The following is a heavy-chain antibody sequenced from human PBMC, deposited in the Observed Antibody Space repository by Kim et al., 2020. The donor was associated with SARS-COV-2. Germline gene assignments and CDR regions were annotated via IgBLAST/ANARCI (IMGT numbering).Heavy chain of an antibody. CDR3: ARERAGGAFDI. J-gene: IGHJ3*02. Sequence: ASVKVSCKASGYIFTSYLIHWVRQAPGQGPEWMGAINPSDGATAHTQKFQGRLTMTMDTSTTTVSMELSSLGSDDTAIYFCARERAGGAFDIWGQGTMVTVSS. V-gene: IGHV1-46*01. CDR1: GYIFTSYL. CDR2: INPSDGAT. D-gene: IGHD6-19*01.